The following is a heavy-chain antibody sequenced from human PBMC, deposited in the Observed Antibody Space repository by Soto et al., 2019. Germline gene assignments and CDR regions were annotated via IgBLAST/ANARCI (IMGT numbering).Heavy chain of an antibody. J-gene: IGHJ4*02. V-gene: IGHV4-31*03. CDR2: IYYSGST. CDR3: ARAYSNYFDD. Sequence: QVQLQESGPGLVKPSQTLSLTCTVSGGSISSGGYYWSWIRQHPGKGLEWIGYIYYSGSTYYNPSLERRVTISVDTSKNHSSLKLSSVSAADTDVYYCARAYSNYFDDWGQGTLVTVSS. CDR1: GGSISSGGYY. D-gene: IGHD4-4*01.